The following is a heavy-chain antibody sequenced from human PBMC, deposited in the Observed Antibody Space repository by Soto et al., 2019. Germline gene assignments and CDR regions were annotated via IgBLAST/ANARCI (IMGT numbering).Heavy chain of an antibody. D-gene: IGHD2-2*01. J-gene: IGHJ4*02. CDR1: GYTFTSYA. CDR3: ARDGGYCSSTSCYFYSGFEY. CDR2: INAGNGNT. Sequence: QVQLVQSGAEVKKPGASVKVSCEASGYTFTSYAMHWVRQAPGQRLEWMGWINAGNGNTKYSQKFQGRVTITRDTSASTAYMELSSLRSEDTAVYYCARDGGYCSSTSCYFYSGFEYGGQGTVVTVSS. V-gene: IGHV1-3*01.